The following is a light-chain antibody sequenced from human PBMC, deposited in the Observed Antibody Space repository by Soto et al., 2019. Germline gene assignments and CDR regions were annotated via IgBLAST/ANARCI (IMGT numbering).Light chain of an antibody. CDR1: SGHSNYA. J-gene: IGLJ2*01. Sequence: QAVLTQSPSASASPGASVKLTCTLSSGHSNYAIAWHQQQSEQGPRYLLMLNSDGSHSKGDGIPDRCSGASSGAERYLTSSSLQSEDEADYYCQTWGSGSVVFGGGTKRTVL. V-gene: IGLV4-69*01. CDR3: QTWGSGSVV. CDR2: LNSDGSH.